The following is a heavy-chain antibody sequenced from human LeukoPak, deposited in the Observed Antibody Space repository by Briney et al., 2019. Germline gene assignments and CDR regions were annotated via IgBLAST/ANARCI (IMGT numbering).Heavy chain of an antibody. D-gene: IGHD4-11*01. CDR3: AKDWGEATVTNWFDP. V-gene: IGHV3-30*02. CDR2: IWYDGSNK. J-gene: IGHJ5*02. Sequence: GGSLRLSCAASGFTFNNYGMHWVRQAPGKGLEWVAIIWYDGSNKFYADSVKGRFTISRDNSKNTLFLQMNSLRPEDTAVYYCAKDWGEATVTNWFDPWGQGTLVTVSS. CDR1: GFTFNNYG.